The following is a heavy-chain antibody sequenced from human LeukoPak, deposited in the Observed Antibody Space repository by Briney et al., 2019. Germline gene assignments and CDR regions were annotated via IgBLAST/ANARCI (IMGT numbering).Heavy chain of an antibody. Sequence: GGSLRLSCVGSGFTFSDAWVSWVREAPGKGLEWVGRIKSKGDGGEIDYAAPVKGRFTISSDDSRHTLYLQMTSLKTEDTAVYYCTSTGYSGYDRANDYWGQGTLVTVSS. CDR1: GFTFSDAW. J-gene: IGHJ4*02. CDR3: TSTGYSGYDRANDY. D-gene: IGHD5-12*01. V-gene: IGHV3-15*01. CDR2: IKSKGDGGEI.